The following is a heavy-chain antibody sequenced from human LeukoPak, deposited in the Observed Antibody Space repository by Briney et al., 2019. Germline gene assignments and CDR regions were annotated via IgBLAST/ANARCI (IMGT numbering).Heavy chain of an antibody. D-gene: IGHD4-17*01. CDR3: ARVYYGDHARAFDI. J-gene: IGHJ3*02. Sequence: GGSLRLSCAASGFTFNDYGMSWVRQAPGKGLEWVSGINWNGGSTDYADSVKGRFTISRDNAKNSLYLQMNSPRAEDTALYHCARVYYGDHARAFDIWGQGTMVTVSS. CDR2: INWNGGST. V-gene: IGHV3-20*01. CDR1: GFTFNDYG.